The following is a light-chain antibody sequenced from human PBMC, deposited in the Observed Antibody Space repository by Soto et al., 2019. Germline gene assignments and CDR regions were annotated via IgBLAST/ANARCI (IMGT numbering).Light chain of an antibody. J-gene: IGLJ2*01. CDR2: EVS. CDR1: SSDVGGYNY. V-gene: IGLV2-14*01. CDR3: SSYTRNSTLV. Sequence: QSALTQPASVSGSPGQSITIPCTGTSSDVGGYNYVSWYQQHPGKAPKLMIYEVSNRPSGVSNRFSGSKSGNTASLTISGLQAEDEADYYCSSYTRNSTLVFGGGTKLTVL.